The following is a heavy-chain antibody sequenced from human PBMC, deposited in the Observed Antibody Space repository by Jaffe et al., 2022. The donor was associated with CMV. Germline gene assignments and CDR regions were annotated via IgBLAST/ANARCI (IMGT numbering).Heavy chain of an antibody. V-gene: IGHV3-9*01. D-gene: IGHD3-9*01. CDR1: GFTFDDYA. J-gene: IGHJ4*02. CDR3: AKDRVIYDILTGQPFDY. CDR2: ISWNSGSI. Sequence: EVQLVESGGGLVQPGRSLRLSCAASGFTFDDYAMHWVRQAPGKGLEWVSGISWNSGSIGYADSVKGRFTISRDNAKNSLYLQMNSLRAEDTALYYCAKDRVIYDILTGQPFDYWGQGTLVTVSS.